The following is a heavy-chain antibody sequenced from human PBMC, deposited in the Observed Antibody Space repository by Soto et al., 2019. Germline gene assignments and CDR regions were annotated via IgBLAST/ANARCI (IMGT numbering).Heavy chain of an antibody. CDR1: GFTFSSYA. J-gene: IGHJ4*02. CDR2: ISGSGGST. D-gene: IGHD6-13*01. CDR3: AKAIIPYSSPVPFDY. V-gene: IGHV3-23*01. Sequence: GGSLRLSCAASGFTFSSYAMSWVRQAPGKGLEWVSAISGSGGSTYYADSVKGRFTISRDNPKNTLYLQMNSLRAEDTAVYYCAKAIIPYSSPVPFDYWGQGTLVTVSS.